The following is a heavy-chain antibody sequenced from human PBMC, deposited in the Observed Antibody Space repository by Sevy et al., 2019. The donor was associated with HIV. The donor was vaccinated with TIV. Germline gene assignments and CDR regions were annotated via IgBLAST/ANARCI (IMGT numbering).Heavy chain of an antibody. CDR2: ISSSSSYI. CDR1: GFTFSSYS. V-gene: IGHV3-21*01. J-gene: IGHJ4*02. Sequence: GGSLRLSCAASGFTFSSYSMNWVRQAPGKGLEWLSSISSSSSYIYYADSVKGRFTISRDNAKNSLYLQMNSLRAEDTAVYYCARRATPGPYSSALYYFDYWGQGTLVTVSS. CDR3: ARRATPGPYSSALYYFDY. D-gene: IGHD6-19*01.